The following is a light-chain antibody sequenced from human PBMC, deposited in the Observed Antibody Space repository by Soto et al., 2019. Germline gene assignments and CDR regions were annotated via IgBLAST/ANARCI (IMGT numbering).Light chain of an antibody. CDR1: QSVSSSY. J-gene: IGKJ2*01. CDR3: QQYSISQNT. CDR2: GAS. Sequence: ETVMTQSPGTLSLSPGERATLSCRASQSVSSSYLAWYQQKPGQAPRLLIFGASNRATGIPDRFTGSGSGKDITLIISRLKPEYFAVFYCQQYSISQNTFGQGTKLEIK. V-gene: IGKV3-20*01.